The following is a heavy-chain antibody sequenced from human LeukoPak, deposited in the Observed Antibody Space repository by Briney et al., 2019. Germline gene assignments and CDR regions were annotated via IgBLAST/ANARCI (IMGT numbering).Heavy chain of an antibody. CDR1: GGSISSSSYY. CDR2: IYYSGST. V-gene: IGHV4-39*01. D-gene: IGHD1-1*01. Sequence: SETLSLTCTVSGGSISSSSYYWGWIRQPPGKGLEWIGSIYYSGSTYYNPSLESRVTISVDTSKNQFSLKLSSVTAADAAVYYCARDQVRWGQGTLVTVSS. CDR3: ARDQVR. J-gene: IGHJ4*02.